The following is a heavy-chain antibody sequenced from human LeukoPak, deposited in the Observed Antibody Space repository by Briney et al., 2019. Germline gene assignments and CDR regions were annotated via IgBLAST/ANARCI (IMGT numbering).Heavy chain of an antibody. V-gene: IGHV1-2*02. J-gene: IGHJ4*02. Sequence: ASVKVSCKASGYTFTGYYMHWVRQAPGQGLEWMGWLNPNSGGTNYAQKFQGRVTMTRDTSISTAYMELSRLRSDDTAVYYCASPDSSGYYYDYWGQGTLVTVSS. CDR3: ASPDSSGYYYDY. CDR2: LNPNSGGT. D-gene: IGHD3-22*01. CDR1: GYTFTGYY.